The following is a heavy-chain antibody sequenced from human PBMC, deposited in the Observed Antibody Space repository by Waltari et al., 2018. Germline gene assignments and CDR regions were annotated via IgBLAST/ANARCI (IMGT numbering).Heavy chain of an antibody. V-gene: IGHV4-38-2*01. J-gene: IGHJ2*01. Sequence: QVHLQVSGPGLVTPSAAPSLTCAVSDYSISSGFYWGWIRQPPGKGLEWIGSINHSGSTFYNPSLKSRVTISVDTALNHFSLKLNSVTATDTAVYYCARQGGYINVWWEDYWYFDHWGRGTLVTVSS. CDR3: ARQGGYINVWWEDYWYFDH. D-gene: IGHD1-26*01. CDR1: DYSISSGFY. CDR2: INHSGST.